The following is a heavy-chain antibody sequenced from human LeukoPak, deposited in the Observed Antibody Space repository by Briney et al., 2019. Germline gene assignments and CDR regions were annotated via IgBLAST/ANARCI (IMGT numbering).Heavy chain of an antibody. D-gene: IGHD3-10*01. CDR1: GFTFSSYA. CDR2: INSVGSST. CDR3: ANSVATGLDY. V-gene: IGHV3-23*01. Sequence: QTGGSLRLSCAASGFTFSSYAMSWVHQAPGKGLEWVSAINSVGSSTYYADSVKGRFTISRDNSKNTLDLQMNSLRAEDTALYYCANSVATGLDYWGQGNLVTVSS. J-gene: IGHJ4*02.